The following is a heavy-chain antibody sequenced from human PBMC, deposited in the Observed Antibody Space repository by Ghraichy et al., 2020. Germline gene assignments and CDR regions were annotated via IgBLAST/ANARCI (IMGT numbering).Heavy chain of an antibody. CDR1: GYSISSGYY. CDR3: ARAEEMATIDYFDY. V-gene: IGHV4-38-2*02. J-gene: IGHJ4*02. Sequence: SETLSLTCTVSGYSISSGYYWGWIRQPPGKGLEWIGSIYHSGSTYYNPSLKSRVTISVDTSKNQFSLKLSSVTAADTAVYYCARAEEMATIDYFDYWGQGTLVTVSS. CDR2: IYHSGST. D-gene: IGHD5-24*01.